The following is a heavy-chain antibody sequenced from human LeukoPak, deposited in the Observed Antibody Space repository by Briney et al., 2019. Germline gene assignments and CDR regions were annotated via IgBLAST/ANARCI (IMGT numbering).Heavy chain of an antibody. J-gene: IGHJ4*02. CDR1: GFTFGDYA. Sequence: PGGSLRLSCTASGFTFGDYAMSWVRQAPGKGLEWVGFIRSKAYRGTTEYAASVKGGFTISRDDSKSIAYLQMNSLKTEDTAVYYCIGTYYYDSSGYYFDYWGQGTLVTVSS. D-gene: IGHD3-22*01. CDR3: IGTYYYDSSGYYFDY. CDR2: IRSKAYRGTT. V-gene: IGHV3-49*04.